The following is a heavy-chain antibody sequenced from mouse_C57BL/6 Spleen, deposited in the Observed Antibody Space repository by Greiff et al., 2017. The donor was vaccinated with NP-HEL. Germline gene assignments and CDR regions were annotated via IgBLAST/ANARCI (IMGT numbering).Heavy chain of an antibody. CDR2: IDPSDRYT. D-gene: IGHD2-4*01. Sequence: QVHVKQPGAEVVKPGASVKLSCKASGYTFTSYWMQWVKQRPGQGLEWIGEIDPSDRYTNYNQKFKGKATLTVDTSSRTAYMQLSSLTSEDAAVYYCARRADYDGADYWGQGTTLTVSS. J-gene: IGHJ2*01. CDR3: ARRADYDGADY. CDR1: GYTFTSYW. V-gene: IGHV1-50*01.